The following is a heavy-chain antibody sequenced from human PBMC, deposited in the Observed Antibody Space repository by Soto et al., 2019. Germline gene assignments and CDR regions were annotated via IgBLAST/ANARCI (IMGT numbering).Heavy chain of an antibody. CDR3: ARHCSGGSCYYYYGMDV. J-gene: IGHJ6*02. D-gene: IGHD2-15*01. CDR1: GYSFTSYW. Sequence: GESLKISCKGSGYSFTSYWSSWVRQMPGKGLEWMGRIDPSDSYTNYSPSFQGHVTISADKSISTAYLQWSSLKASDTAMYYCARHCSGGSCYYYYGMDVWGQGTTVTVSS. V-gene: IGHV5-10-1*01. CDR2: IDPSDSYT.